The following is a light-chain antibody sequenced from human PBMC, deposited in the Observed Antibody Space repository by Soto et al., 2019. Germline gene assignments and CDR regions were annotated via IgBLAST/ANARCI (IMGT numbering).Light chain of an antibody. CDR3: QKYNSAPLT. CDR2: AAS. J-gene: IGKJ4*01. Sequence: DIQMTQSPSSLSASVGDRVTITCRASQGSNNYLAWYQQRPGKVPKLLIYAASTFQSGVPSRFSGSGSGTDFTLTISSLQPEDVATYYCQKYNSAPLTFGGGTKVEIK. V-gene: IGKV1-27*01. CDR1: QGSNNY.